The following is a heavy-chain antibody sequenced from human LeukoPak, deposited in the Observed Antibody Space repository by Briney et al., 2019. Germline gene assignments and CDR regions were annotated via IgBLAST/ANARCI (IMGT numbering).Heavy chain of an antibody. D-gene: IGHD6-13*01. CDR1: GASVSSGDYY. CDR2: FYYSGST. CDR3: ATQQDSSSWNGAFDI. Sequence: SETLSLTCTVSGASVSSGDYYWSWLRQPPGKGLEWIEYFYYSGSTYYNPSLKSRITISVDTSKNQFYLKPTSVTAADTAVYYCATQQDSSSWNGAFDIWGQGTMVTASS. J-gene: IGHJ3*02. V-gene: IGHV4-30-4*08.